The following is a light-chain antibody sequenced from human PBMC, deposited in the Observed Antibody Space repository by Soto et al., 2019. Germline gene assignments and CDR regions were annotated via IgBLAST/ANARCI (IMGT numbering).Light chain of an antibody. J-gene: IGKJ1*01. CDR2: WAS. V-gene: IGKV4-1*01. CDR1: QSLLYSSNNKNY. CDR3: QQYHSTPGT. Sequence: DIVMTQSPDSLAVSLGERATINCKSSQSLLYSSNNKNYLAWYQQKPGQPPKLLIYWASTRESGVPDRFSGAGSGIEFTLTISSLQAEDVAVYYCQQYHSTPGTFVQGTKVEIK.